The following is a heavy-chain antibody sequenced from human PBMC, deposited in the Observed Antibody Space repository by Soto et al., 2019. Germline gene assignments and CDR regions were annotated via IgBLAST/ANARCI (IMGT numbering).Heavy chain of an antibody. Sequence: GGSLRLSCAASGFTFSSFHMTWVRQAPGKGLEWVANINEDGSEIYYVDSVRGRFTISRDNAKNSLYLQMNSLRAEDTAVYYCARDPFFSSSWYEVDYWGQGTLVTVSS. CDR2: INEDGSEI. V-gene: IGHV3-7*01. D-gene: IGHD6-13*01. J-gene: IGHJ4*02. CDR1: GFTFSSFH. CDR3: ARDPFFSSSWYEVDY.